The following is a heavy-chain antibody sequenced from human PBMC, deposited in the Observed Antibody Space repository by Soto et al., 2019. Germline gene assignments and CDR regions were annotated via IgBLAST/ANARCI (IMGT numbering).Heavy chain of an antibody. Sequence: WETLSLTCAVYGGSFSGYYRSWIRQPPGKGLEWIGEINHSGSTNYNPSLKSRLTISVDTSKNQFSLKMSSVTAADTAVYYCARAAYCTNGVCYTGDGPYGMDVWGQGTTVTVSS. CDR3: ARAAYCTNGVCYTGDGPYGMDV. V-gene: IGHV4-34*01. CDR2: INHSGST. D-gene: IGHD2-8*01. CDR1: GGSFSGYY. J-gene: IGHJ6*02.